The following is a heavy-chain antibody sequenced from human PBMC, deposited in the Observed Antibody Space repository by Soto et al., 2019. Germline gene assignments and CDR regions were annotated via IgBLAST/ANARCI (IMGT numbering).Heavy chain of an antibody. V-gene: IGHV4-4*02. D-gene: IGHD3-22*01. CDR2: IYYGGST. CDR3: ARHYYDSSGYDYASGFDI. J-gene: IGHJ3*02. CDR1: GGSLSSYW. Sequence: SETLSLTCTVSGGSLSSYWWGWVRQPPGEGLEWIGEIYYGGSTNYDPSLKSRVTISVDKSKNQFSLKLSSVTAADTAVYFCARHYYDSSGYDYASGFDIWGQGTMVTVSS.